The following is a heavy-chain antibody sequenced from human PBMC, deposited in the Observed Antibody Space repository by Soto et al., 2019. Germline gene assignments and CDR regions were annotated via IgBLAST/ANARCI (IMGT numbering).Heavy chain of an antibody. Sequence: VQLVESGGALIQPGGSLRLSCAASGFTVSSTFMSWVRQAPGKGLDWVSVIYSGGSTYYADSVKGRFTISRDSSKNTLYLQMSSLRAEDTAVYYCAREVSSSPGYFDYWGQGTLVTVSS. CDR2: IYSGGST. J-gene: IGHJ4*02. CDR1: GFTVSSTF. CDR3: AREVSSSPGYFDY. V-gene: IGHV3-53*01. D-gene: IGHD6-6*01.